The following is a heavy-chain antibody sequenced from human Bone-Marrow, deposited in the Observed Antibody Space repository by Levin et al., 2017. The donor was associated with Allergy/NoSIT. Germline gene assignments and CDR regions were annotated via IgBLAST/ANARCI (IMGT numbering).Heavy chain of an antibody. CDR1: GFTFSRYY. CDR2: ITLDVTDT. Sequence: PAASVKVSCAASGFTFSRYYMHWVRQAPGKGLVWVSRITLDVTDTYYADSVKGRFTISRDNAENTLFLQMNSLRAEDTGIYYCARGGCSRTSCLDYWGQGILVTVSS. V-gene: IGHV3-74*01. D-gene: IGHD2-2*01. CDR3: ARGGCSRTSCLDY. J-gene: IGHJ4*02.